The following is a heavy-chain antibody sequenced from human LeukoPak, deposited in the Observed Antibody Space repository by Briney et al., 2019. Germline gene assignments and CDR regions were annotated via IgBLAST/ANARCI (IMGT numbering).Heavy chain of an antibody. CDR1: GFTFSSYA. D-gene: IGHD1-26*01. J-gene: IGHJ6*02. CDR2: ISGSGADT. CDR3: AKNLVAATYYYYYYGMDV. Sequence: GGSLRLSCAASGFTFSSYAMSWVRQAPGKGLDWVSAISGSGADTYYTDSVKGRFNISRDNSKNTLYLQMNSLRAEDTAVYYCAKNLVAATYYYYYYGMDVWGQGTTVTVSS. V-gene: IGHV3-23*01.